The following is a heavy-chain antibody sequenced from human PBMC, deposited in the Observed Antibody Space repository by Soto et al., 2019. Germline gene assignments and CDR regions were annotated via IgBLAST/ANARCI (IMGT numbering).Heavy chain of an antibody. J-gene: IGHJ4*02. CDR2: IYHSGST. V-gene: IGHV4-30-2*01. Sequence: QLQLQESGSGLVKPSQTLSLTCAVSGGSISSGGYSWSWIRQPPGKGLEWIGYIYHSGSTYYNPSLKSRVTISVDRSKNQFSLKLSSVTAADTAGYYCSRAASSVVTLFDYWGQGTLVTVSS. D-gene: IGHD2-21*02. CDR3: SRAASSVVTLFDY. CDR1: GGSISSGGYS.